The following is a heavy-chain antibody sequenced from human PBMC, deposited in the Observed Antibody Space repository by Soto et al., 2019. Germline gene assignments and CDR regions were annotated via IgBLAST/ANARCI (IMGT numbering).Heavy chain of an antibody. V-gene: IGHV1-46*01. Sequence: ASVKVSCKASGYTFTSYYMHWVRQAPGQGLEWMGIINPSGGSTSYAQKFQGRVTMTRDTSTSTVYMELSSLRSEDTAVYYRARDRCSSTSCPRAFDIWGQGTMVTVSS. D-gene: IGHD2-2*01. J-gene: IGHJ3*02. CDR3: ARDRCSSTSCPRAFDI. CDR2: INPSGGST. CDR1: GYTFTSYY.